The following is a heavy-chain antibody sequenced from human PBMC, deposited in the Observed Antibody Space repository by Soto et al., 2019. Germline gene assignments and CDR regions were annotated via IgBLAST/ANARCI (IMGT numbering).Heavy chain of an antibody. CDR3: PRLSIAVVPATSFDI. Sequence: SETLSLTCTVSGGSIRSSSYYWGWIRQPPGKGLEWIGSIYYSGNTYYNPSLKSRVTISVDTSKNQFSLKLNFVTAADTAVYYCPRLSIAVVPATSFDIWGQGTMVTVSS. D-gene: IGHD2-2*01. CDR2: IYYSGNT. CDR1: GGSIRSSSYY. J-gene: IGHJ3*02. V-gene: IGHV4-39*01.